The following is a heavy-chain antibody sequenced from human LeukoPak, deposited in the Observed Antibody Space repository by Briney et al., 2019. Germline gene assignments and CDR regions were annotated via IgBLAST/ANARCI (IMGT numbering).Heavy chain of an antibody. J-gene: IGHJ6*04. V-gene: IGHV3-48*03. CDR2: ISSSGSTI. D-gene: IGHD3-10*02. CDR1: GFTFDDYA. Sequence: GGSLRLSCAASGFTFDDYAMHWVRQAPGKGLEWVSYISSSGSTIYYADSVRGRFTISRDNAKNSLYLQMNSLRAEDTAVYYCAELGITMIGGVWGKGTTVTISS. CDR3: AELGITMIGGV.